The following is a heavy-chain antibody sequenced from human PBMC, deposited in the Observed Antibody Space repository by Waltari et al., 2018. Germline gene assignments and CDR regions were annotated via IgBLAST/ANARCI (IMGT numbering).Heavy chain of an antibody. Sequence: QLQLQESGPGLVKPSETLSFTCTVSGGSISSSRYYWGGIRQPPGKGLEWIGSSYYSGSTYYNPSLKSRVTISVDTSKNQFSLKLSSVTAADTAVYYCATKRESSASGFDYWGQGTLVTVSS. CDR1: GGSISSSRYY. CDR2: SYYSGST. D-gene: IGHD6-19*01. V-gene: IGHV4-39*01. CDR3: ATKRESSASGFDY. J-gene: IGHJ4*02.